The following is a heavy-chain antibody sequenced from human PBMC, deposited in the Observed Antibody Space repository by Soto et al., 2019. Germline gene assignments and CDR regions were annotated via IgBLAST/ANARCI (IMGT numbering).Heavy chain of an antibody. CDR2: INHLGSI. D-gene: IGHD2-21*01. V-gene: IGHV4-34*01. J-gene: IGHJ6*03. CDR1: GGSLSDYF. CDR3: ARGGISHWAYFYYMDV. Sequence: ASETLSLTCVVSGGSLSDYFWSWIRQPPGMALEWIGEINHLGSINYNPSLKSRITMSVDTSKNQFSLTIKSVTAADTATYYCARGGISHWAYFYYMDVWDRGTTVTVSS.